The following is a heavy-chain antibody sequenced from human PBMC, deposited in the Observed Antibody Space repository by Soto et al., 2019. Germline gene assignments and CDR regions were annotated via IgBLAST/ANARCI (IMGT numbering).Heavy chain of an antibody. D-gene: IGHD2-15*01. Sequence: GGSLRLSCAASGFTFSGSAMHWVRQASGKGLEWVGRIRSKANSYATAYAASVKGRFTISRDDSKNTAYLQMNSLKTEDTAVYYCTRWTFIAFAYWGQGTLVTVSS. CDR1: GFTFSGSA. CDR2: IRSKANSYAT. V-gene: IGHV3-73*01. J-gene: IGHJ4*02. CDR3: TRWTFIAFAY.